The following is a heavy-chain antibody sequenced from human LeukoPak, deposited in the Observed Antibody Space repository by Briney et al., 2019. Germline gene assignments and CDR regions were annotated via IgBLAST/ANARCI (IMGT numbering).Heavy chain of an antibody. CDR2: IIPILGIA. Sequence: SVKVSCTASGGTFSSYAISWVRQAPGQGLEWMGRIIPILGIANYAQKFQGRVTITADKSTSTAYMELSSLRSEDTAVYYCARLLGTYGSGNNANYYYYGMDVWGQGTTVTVSS. J-gene: IGHJ6*02. V-gene: IGHV1-69*04. CDR3: ARLLGTYGSGNNANYYYYGMDV. CDR1: GGTFSSYA. D-gene: IGHD3-10*01.